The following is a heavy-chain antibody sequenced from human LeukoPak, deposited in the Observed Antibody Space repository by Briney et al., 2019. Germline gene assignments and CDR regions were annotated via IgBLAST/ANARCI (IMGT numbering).Heavy chain of an antibody. J-gene: IGHJ5*02. D-gene: IGHD6-19*01. CDR2: INPSGGST. CDR1: GYTFTSYY. Sequence: ASVKVSCKASGYTFTSYYMHWVRQAPGQGLEWMGIINPSGGSTSYAQKFQGRVTMTRDMSTSTVYMELSSLRSEDTAVYYCASERSIAVAGTGWFDPWGQGTLVTVSS. V-gene: IGHV1-46*01. CDR3: ASERSIAVAGTGWFDP.